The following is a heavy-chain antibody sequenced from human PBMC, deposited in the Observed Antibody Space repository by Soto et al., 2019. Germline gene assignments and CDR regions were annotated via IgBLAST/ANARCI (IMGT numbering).Heavy chain of an antibody. CDR3: AKDYYGSGSFDV. V-gene: IGHV3-23*01. Sequence: EVQLLESGGGLVQPGGSLRLSCAASGFTFSSYAMSWVRQATGKGLEWVSAISGSGGSTYYADYVKGRFTISRDNSKHTLYLQMNSLRADDTAVYYFAKDYYGSGSFDVCGHGTLVTVSS. D-gene: IGHD3-10*01. CDR2: ISGSGGST. CDR1: GFTFSSYA. J-gene: IGHJ4*01.